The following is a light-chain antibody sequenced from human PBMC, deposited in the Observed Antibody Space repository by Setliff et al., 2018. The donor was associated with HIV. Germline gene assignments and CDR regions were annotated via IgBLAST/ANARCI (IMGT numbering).Light chain of an antibody. CDR2: DVR. CDR1: SGDVGGYNY. V-gene: IGLV2-14*03. CDR3: SSYTSSSTLVV. Sequence: QSALTQPASVSGSPGQSITISCTGTSGDVGGYNYVSWYQQRPGKVPELMIYDVRNRPSGVSNRFSGSKSGNTASLTISGLQAEYEADYYCSSYTSSSTLVVFGGGTKVTVL. J-gene: IGLJ2*01.